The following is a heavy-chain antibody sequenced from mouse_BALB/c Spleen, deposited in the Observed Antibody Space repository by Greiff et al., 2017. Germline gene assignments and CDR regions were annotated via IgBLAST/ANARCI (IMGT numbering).Heavy chain of an antibody. CDR1: GYTFTSYV. CDR3: ARFGRFTDYAMDY. CDR2: INPYNDGT. Sequence: EVQLQQSGPELVKPGASVKMSCKASGYTFTSYVMHWVKQKPGQGLEWIGYINPYNDGTKYNEKFKGKATLTSDKSSSTAYMELSSLTSEDSAVYYCARFGRFTDYAMDYWGQGTSVTVSS. V-gene: IGHV1-14*01. J-gene: IGHJ4*01. D-gene: IGHD3-1*01.